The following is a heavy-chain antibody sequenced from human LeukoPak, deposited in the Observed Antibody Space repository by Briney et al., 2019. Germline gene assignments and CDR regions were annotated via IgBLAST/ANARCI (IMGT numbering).Heavy chain of an antibody. J-gene: IGHJ4*02. CDR3: ARGLSITIFGVVRVWFHY. CDR1: GGSFSGYY. V-gene: IGHV4-34*01. CDR2: INHSGST. Sequence: KPSETLSLTCAVYGGSFSGYYWSWIRQPPGKGLEGIGEINHSGSTNYNPSLKSRVTISVDTSKNQFSLKLSSVTAADTAVYYCARGLSITIFGVVRVWFHYWGQGTLVTVSS. D-gene: IGHD3-3*01.